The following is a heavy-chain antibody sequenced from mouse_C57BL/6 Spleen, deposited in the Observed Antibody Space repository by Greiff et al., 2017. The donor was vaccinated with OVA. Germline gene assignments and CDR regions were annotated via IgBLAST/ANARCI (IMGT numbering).Heavy chain of an antibody. J-gene: IGHJ2*01. D-gene: IGHD1-1*01. CDR3: ARRLRGYFDY. Sequence: DVMLVESGGGLVKPGGSLKLSCAASGFTFSDYGMHWVRQAPEKGLEWVAYISSGSSTIYYADTVKGRFTITRDNAKNTLFLQMTSLRSEDTAMYYCARRLRGYFDYWGQGTTLTVSS. CDR2: ISSGSSTI. V-gene: IGHV5-17*01. CDR1: GFTFSDYG.